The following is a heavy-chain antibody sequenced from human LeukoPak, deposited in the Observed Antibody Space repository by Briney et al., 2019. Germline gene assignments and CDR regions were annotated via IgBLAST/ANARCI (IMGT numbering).Heavy chain of an antibody. Sequence: GASVKVSCKASGYTFTSYDINWVRQATGQGLEWMGWMNPNSGNTGYAQKFQGRVTMTRNTSISTAYMELSSLRSEDTAVYYCARGRYYGAPYYYYYMDVWGKGTTLTISS. CDR2: MNPNSGNT. J-gene: IGHJ6*03. CDR3: ARGRYYGAPYYYYYMDV. D-gene: IGHD2/OR15-2a*01. V-gene: IGHV1-8*01. CDR1: GYTFTSYD.